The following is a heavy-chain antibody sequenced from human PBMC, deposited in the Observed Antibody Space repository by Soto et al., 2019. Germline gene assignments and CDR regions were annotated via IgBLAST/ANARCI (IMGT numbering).Heavy chain of an antibody. Sequence: QVQLVESGGGVVQPGRSLRLYCAASGFTFSSYGMHWVRQAPGKGLEWVAVISYDGSNKYYAESVKGRFTISRDNSKNTLFLLINSLKAEETAVKFCEKAGPAMVIIRLSYDYGKDKWGKGTTVTVSS. CDR2: ISYDGSNK. V-gene: IGHV3-30*18. D-gene: IGHD3-3*01. CDR1: GFTFSSYG. CDR3: EKAGPAMVIIRLSYDYGKDK. J-gene: IGHJ6*04.